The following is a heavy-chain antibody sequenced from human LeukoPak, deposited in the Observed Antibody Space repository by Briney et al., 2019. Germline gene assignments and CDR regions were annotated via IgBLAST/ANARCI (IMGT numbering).Heavy chain of an antibody. Sequence: SETLSLTCTVSGGSSSYTTYYWAWIRQPPGKGLEWIGSIYFSETTYNPSLKSRITISADTSKKHFSLKLSSVTAADTAVYYCASPSKLVISRGGFDIWGQGTMVTVSA. J-gene: IGHJ3*02. CDR1: GGSSSYTTYY. CDR2: IYFSETT. V-gene: IGHV4-39*02. CDR3: ASPSKLVISRGGFDI. D-gene: IGHD3-22*01.